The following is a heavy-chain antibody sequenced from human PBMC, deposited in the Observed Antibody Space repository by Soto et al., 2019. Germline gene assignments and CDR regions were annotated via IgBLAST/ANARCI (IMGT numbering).Heavy chain of an antibody. CDR3: ATARPLRLGYYYGMDV. CDR2: IIPIFGTA. V-gene: IGHV1-69*06. CDR1: GGTFSSYA. J-gene: IGHJ6*02. Sequence: ASVKVSCKASGGTFSSYAISWVRQAPGQGLEWMGGIIPIFGTANYAQKFQGRVTITADKSTSTAYMELSSLRSEDTAVYYCATARPLRLGYYYGMDVWGQGTTVTVSS. D-gene: IGHD3-16*01.